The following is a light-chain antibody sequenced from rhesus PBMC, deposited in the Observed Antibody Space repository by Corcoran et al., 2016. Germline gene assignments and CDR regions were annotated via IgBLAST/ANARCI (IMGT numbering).Light chain of an antibody. J-gene: IGKJ2*01. V-gene: IGKV1-74*01. CDR3: QHGYGTPYS. Sequence: DIQMTQSPSSPSASVGDRVTITCRASENVNNYLNWYQQKPGKAPKLLIYKASTLQRGVPSRFSGSGSGTDYTFTISSLQPEDVATYYCQHGYGTPYSFGQGTKVEI. CDR1: ENVNNY. CDR2: KAS.